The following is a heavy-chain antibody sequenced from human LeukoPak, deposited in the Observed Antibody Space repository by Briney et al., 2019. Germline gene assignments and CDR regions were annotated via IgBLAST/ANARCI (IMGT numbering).Heavy chain of an antibody. D-gene: IGHD3-16*01. CDR3: ASGGYYFDY. V-gene: IGHV4-38-2*01. CDR1: GYSISSGYY. CDR2: IYHSGST. Sequence: SETLSLTCAVSGYSISSGYYWGWIRQPPGQGLEWIGSIYHSGSTYYNPSLKSRVTISVDTSKNQFSLKLSSVTAADTAVYYCASGGYYFDYWGQGTLVTVSS. J-gene: IGHJ4*02.